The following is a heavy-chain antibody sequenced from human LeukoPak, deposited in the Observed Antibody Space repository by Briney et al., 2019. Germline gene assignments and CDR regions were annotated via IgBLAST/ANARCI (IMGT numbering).Heavy chain of an antibody. CDR1: GFTFSSYW. Sequence: PGGSLRLSCAGSGFTFSSYWMSWVRQAPGKGLEWLANIKQDGSEKYYVDSVKGRFTISRDNAKNSLYLQMNSLRAEDTAVYYCARDRYYGSGSYYNELDYWGQGTLVTVSS. CDR2: IKQDGSEK. J-gene: IGHJ4*02. V-gene: IGHV3-7*04. D-gene: IGHD3-10*01. CDR3: ARDRYYGSGSYYNELDY.